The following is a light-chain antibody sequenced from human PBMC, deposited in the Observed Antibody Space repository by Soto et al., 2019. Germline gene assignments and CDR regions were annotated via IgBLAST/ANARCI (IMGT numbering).Light chain of an antibody. CDR2: DVT. CDR3: SSFTSINTAI. J-gene: IGLJ2*01. Sequence: QSALTQPASVSGSPGQSVTISCTGTRSDVGGYNYVSWYQQHPGKAPKLIIYDVTNRPSGVSTRFSGSKSGNTASLTISGLQAEDEANYYCSSFTSINTAIFGGWTKLTVL. V-gene: IGLV2-14*01. CDR1: RSDVGGYNY.